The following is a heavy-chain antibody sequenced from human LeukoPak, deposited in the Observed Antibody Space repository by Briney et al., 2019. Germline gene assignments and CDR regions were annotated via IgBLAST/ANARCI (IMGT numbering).Heavy chain of an antibody. D-gene: IGHD3-16*01. CDR3: ARAGGMPASFDY. CDR2: IYYSGST. Sequence: SETLSLTCTVSGGSISSSSYYWGWIRQPPGKGLEWIGSIYYSGSTYYNPSLKSRVTISVDTSKNQFSLKLSSVTAADTAVYYCARAGGMPASFDYWGQGTLVTVSS. J-gene: IGHJ4*02. CDR1: GGSISSSSYY. V-gene: IGHV4-39*07.